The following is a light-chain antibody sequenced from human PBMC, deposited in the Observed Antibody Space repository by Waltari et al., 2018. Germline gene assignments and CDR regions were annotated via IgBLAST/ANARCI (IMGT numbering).Light chain of an antibody. Sequence: QSALTQPPSVSAAPGHRVNIPCSGGSPNIGNHSFSWYRQFPGTAPKLLIYEDSELPSGIPGRFSGSKSGASATLDITGLQAGDEADYYCGTWDSSLSGAVFGGGTHLTVL. CDR3: GTWDSSLSGAV. V-gene: IGLV1-51*02. CDR1: SPNIGNHS. J-gene: IGLJ7*01. CDR2: EDS.